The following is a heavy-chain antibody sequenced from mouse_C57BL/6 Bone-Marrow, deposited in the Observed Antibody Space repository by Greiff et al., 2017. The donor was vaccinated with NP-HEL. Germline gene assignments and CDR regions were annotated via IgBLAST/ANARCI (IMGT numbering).Heavy chain of an antibody. J-gene: IGHJ2*01. CDR1: GYAFSSSW. CDR3: ARRGNWDSDY. V-gene: IGHV1-82*01. D-gene: IGHD4-1*01. Sequence: QVQLQQSGPELVKPGASVKISCKASGYAFSSSWMNWVKQRPGKGLEWIGRIYPGDGDTNYNGKFKGKATLTADKSSSTAYMQLSSLTSEDSAVYFCARRGNWDSDYWGQGTTLTVSS. CDR2: IYPGDGDT.